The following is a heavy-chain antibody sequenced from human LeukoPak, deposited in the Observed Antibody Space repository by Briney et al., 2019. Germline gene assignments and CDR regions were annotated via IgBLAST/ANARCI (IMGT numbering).Heavy chain of an antibody. D-gene: IGHD2-15*01. J-gene: IGHJ6*02. CDR1: GGTFSSYA. Sequence: SVKVSCKASGGTFSSYAISWVRQAPGQGLEWMGGIIPIFGTANYAQKFQGRVTITADESTSTAYMELSSLRSEDTAVYYCAREQRSSGGLSYYYYGMDVWGQGTTVTVSS. CDR3: AREQRSSGGLSYYYYGMDV. CDR2: IIPIFGTA. V-gene: IGHV1-69*13.